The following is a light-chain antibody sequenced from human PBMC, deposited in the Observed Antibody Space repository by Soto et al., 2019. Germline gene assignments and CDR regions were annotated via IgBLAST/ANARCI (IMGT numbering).Light chain of an antibody. CDR2: EVD. Sequence: QSVLTQPPSASGSPGQSVTMSCTGTSSDFGGYNYVSWYQHHPGKAPKLIIYEVDERPSGVPDRFSGSKSGNTASPTVSGLQAEDEADYYCSSYVGSNNFPYVFGTGSKVTVL. V-gene: IGLV2-8*01. CDR3: SSYVGSNNFPYV. J-gene: IGLJ1*01. CDR1: SSDFGGYNY.